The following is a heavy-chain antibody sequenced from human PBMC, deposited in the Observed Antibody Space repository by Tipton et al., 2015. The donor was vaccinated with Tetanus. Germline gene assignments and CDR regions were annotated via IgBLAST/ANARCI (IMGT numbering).Heavy chain of an antibody. D-gene: IGHD3-22*01. CDR3: ARDRRDFAYDSRGIYSPLYYFDN. V-gene: IGHV4-4*01. CDR2: IYYSGTT. CDR1: GGPVSSSNW. J-gene: IGHJ4*02. Sequence: TLSLTCDVSGGPVSSSNWWSWVRQAPGKGLEWIGEIYYSGTTNYNPSLMSRVTLSLDTARGQFSLKLTSVTAADAAVYFCARDRRDFAYDSRGIYSPLYYFDNWGQGLRVTVSS.